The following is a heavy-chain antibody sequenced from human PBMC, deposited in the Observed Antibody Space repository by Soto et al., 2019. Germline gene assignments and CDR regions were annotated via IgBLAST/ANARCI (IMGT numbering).Heavy chain of an antibody. CDR1: GFSFSSYG. CDR3: ARGYSENTFDY. CDR2: ISVDNGNR. Sequence: QVQMVQSGAEVKKPGASVRVSCKASGFSFSSYGIGWVRQAPGQGLEWMGWISVDNGNRKYAQKIQGRVTMTTDTSTSTAYMDLRSLRSDDTAVYYCARGYSENTFDYWGQGTLVIVSP. D-gene: IGHD2-15*01. V-gene: IGHV1-18*04. J-gene: IGHJ4*02.